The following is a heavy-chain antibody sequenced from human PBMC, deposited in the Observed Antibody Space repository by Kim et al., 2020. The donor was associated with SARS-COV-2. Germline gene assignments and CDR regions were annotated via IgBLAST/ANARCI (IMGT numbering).Heavy chain of an antibody. J-gene: IGHJ4*02. CDR2: YRGRGGSK. V-gene: IGHV3-23*01. D-gene: IGHD2-15*01. CDR3: ARDRKGYCSGGSCSYYFDY. Sequence: RQAPGKGLEWVSVYRGRGGSKYYAESVKGRFTISRDNSKNTLYLQMNSLRAEDTAVYYCARDRKGYCSGGSCSYYFDYWGQGTLVTVSS.